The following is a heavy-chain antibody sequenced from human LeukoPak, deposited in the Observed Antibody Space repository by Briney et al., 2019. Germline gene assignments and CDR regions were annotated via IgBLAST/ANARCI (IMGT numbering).Heavy chain of an antibody. CDR1: GGSFSGYY. J-gene: IGHJ5*02. Sequence: SETLSLTCAVYGGSFSGYYWSWIRQPPGKGLEWIGEINHSGSTNYNPSLKSRVTISVDTSKNQFSLNLSSVTAADTAVYYCAAETTAGNAWGQGTLVAVSS. D-gene: IGHD6-13*01. CDR3: AAETTAGNA. V-gene: IGHV4-34*01. CDR2: INHSGST.